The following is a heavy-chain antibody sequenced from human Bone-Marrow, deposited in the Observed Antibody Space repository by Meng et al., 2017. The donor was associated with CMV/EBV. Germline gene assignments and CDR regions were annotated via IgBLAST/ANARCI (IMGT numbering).Heavy chain of an antibody. Sequence: GESLKISCAASGFSVSNMYMSWVRQAPGKGPEWVSFTYPGGTTYYTDSVKGRFTISRDNSKNTLDLQMNSLRAEDTAVYYCARLAATDEGPTAYRPVDYWGQGTLVTVSS. J-gene: IGHJ4*02. CDR2: TYPGGTT. V-gene: IGHV3-53*01. D-gene: IGHD3-16*01. CDR1: GFSVSNMY. CDR3: ARLAATDEGPTAYRPVDY.